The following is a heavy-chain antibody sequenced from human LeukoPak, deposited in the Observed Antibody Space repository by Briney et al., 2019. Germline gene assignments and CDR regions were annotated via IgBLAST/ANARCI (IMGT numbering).Heavy chain of an antibody. Sequence: GASVKVSCKASGGTFSSYTISWVRQAPGQGLEWMGRIIPILGIANYAQKFQGRVTITADKSTSTAYMELSSLRSEDTAVYYCARGPSDLYGLDYWGQGTLVTVSS. D-gene: IGHD2-2*02. CDR2: IIPILGIA. CDR1: GGTFSSYT. V-gene: IGHV1-69*02. CDR3: ARGPSDLYGLDY. J-gene: IGHJ4*02.